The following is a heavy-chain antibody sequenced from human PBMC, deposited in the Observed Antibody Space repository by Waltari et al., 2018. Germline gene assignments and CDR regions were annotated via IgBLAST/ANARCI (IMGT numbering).Heavy chain of an antibody. CDR1: GFPFSTYT. CDR3: AKDEGARIAPTYGMDV. D-gene: IGHD6-6*01. CDR2: MMASNLI. J-gene: IGHJ6*02. V-gene: IGHV3-23*01. Sequence: EAQLSESGGGLVQPGGSLRLSCSASGFPFSTYTMSWVRQAPGKGREWVSVMMASNLIYDAESGKGRFSISRDNSKNTLYLQMNRLRDEDTAIYYCAKDEGARIAPTYGMDVWGQGTTVTVSS.